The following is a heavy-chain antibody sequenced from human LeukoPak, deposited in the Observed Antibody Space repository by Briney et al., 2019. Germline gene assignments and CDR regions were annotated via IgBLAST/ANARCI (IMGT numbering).Heavy chain of an antibody. J-gene: IGHJ5*02. CDR1: GGSISSYY. CDR2: IYYSGST. Sequence: SETLSLTCTVSGGSISSYYWSWIRQPPGKGLEWFGYIYYSGSTNYHPSLKSRVTISVDTSKNQFSLKLSSVTAADTAVYYCARADYDILTGYPSWFDPWGQGTLVTVSS. CDR3: ARADYDILTGYPSWFDP. V-gene: IGHV4-59*01. D-gene: IGHD3-9*01.